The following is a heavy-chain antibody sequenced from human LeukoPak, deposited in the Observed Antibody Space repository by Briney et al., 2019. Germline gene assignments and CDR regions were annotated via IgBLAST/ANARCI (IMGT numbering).Heavy chain of an antibody. CDR1: GFAFSSFA. Sequence: GGSLRLTCAASGFAFSSFAMNWVRQAPGKGLEWVSAISGSGGSTYYADSVKGRFTISRDNSKNTLYLQMNSLRAEDTAVYYCASLVTAIYYYGMDVWGQGTTVTVSS. V-gene: IGHV3-23*01. CDR3: ASLVTAIYYYGMDV. CDR2: ISGSGGST. D-gene: IGHD2-21*02. J-gene: IGHJ6*02.